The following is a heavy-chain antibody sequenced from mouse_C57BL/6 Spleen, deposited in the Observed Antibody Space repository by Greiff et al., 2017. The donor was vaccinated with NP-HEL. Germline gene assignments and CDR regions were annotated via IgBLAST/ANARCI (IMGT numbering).Heavy chain of an antibody. J-gene: IGHJ2*01. CDR1: GFNIKDDY. CDR2: IDPENGDT. Sequence: EVQLQQSGAELVRPGASVKLSCTASGFNIKDDYMHWVKQRPEQGLEWIGWIDPENGDTEYASKFQGKATITADTSSNTAYLQLSSLTSEDTAVYYCTTGFQRGYWGQGTTLTVSS. CDR3: TTGFQRGY. V-gene: IGHV14-4*01.